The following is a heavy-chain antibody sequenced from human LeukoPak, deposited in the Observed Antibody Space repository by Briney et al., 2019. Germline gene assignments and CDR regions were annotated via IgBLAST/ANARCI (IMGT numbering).Heavy chain of an antibody. Sequence: ASVKVSCKASGGTFSSYTISWVRQAPGQGLEWMGWISAYNGNTNYAQKLQGRVTMTTDTSTSTAYMELRSLRSDDTAVYYCASGIVVDDAFDIWGQGTMVTVSS. CDR2: ISAYNGNT. J-gene: IGHJ3*02. CDR3: ASGIVVDDAFDI. CDR1: GGTFSSYT. V-gene: IGHV1-18*01. D-gene: IGHD3-22*01.